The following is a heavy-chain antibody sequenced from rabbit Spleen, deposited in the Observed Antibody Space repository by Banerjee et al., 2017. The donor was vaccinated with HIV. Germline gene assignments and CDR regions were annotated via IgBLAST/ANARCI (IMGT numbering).Heavy chain of an antibody. J-gene: IGHJ3*01. V-gene: IGHV1S45*01. Sequence: QEQLKESGGGLVQPGESLKLSCKASGIDFSSYGISWVRQAPGKGLEWIAYIDSGSSGDTYYASWAKGRFTISSHNAQNTLYLQLTSLTAADTATYFCARDLENYAGTSYLDLWGQGTLVPS. CDR3: ARDLENYAGTSYLDL. D-gene: IGHD8-1*01. CDR2: IDSGSSGDT. CDR1: GIDFSSYG.